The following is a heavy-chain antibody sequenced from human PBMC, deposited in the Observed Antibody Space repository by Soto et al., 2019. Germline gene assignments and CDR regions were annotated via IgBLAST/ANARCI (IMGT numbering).Heavy chain of an antibody. CDR1: GFTFSSYG. V-gene: IGHV3-30*18. J-gene: IGHJ4*02. CDR2: ISYDGSNK. CDR3: AKLPELDY. Sequence: PGGSLRLSCAASGFTFSSYGMHWVRQAPGKGLEWVAVISYDGSNKYYADSVKGRFTISRDNSKNTLYLQMNSLRAEDTAVYYCAKLPELDYWGQGTLVTVSS.